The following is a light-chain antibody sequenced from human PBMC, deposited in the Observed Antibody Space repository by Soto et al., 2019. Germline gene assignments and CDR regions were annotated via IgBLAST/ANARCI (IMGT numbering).Light chain of an antibody. V-gene: IGLV2-11*01. CDR3: QSYDSSLSFYV. CDR2: EVN. J-gene: IGLJ1*01. Sequence: QSALTQPRSVSGSPGQSVTISCTATGCDVGDSSHVSWYQLHPGKAPKLMIYEVNNRPSGVPDRFSGSKSGTSASLAITGLQAEDEADYYCQSYDSSLSFYVFGTGTKLTVL. CDR1: GCDVGDSSH.